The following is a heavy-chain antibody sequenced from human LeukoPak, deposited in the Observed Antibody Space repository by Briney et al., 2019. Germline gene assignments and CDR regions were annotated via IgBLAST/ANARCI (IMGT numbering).Heavy chain of an antibody. CDR2: IYYSGTT. D-gene: IGHD6-13*01. CDR1: GGSISGYY. J-gene: IGHJ4*02. CDR3: ARGVYIAAAQYGY. Sequence: PSETLSLTCTVSGGSISGYYWGWFRSPQGKGWGGLGYIYYSGTTNYNPSLKSRVTISVDTSKNQFSLKLSSVTAADTAVYYCARGVYIAAAQYGYWGQGTLVTVSS. V-gene: IGHV4-59*13.